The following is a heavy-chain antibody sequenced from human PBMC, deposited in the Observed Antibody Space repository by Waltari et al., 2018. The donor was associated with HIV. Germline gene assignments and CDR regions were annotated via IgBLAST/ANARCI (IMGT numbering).Heavy chain of an antibody. CDR3: ARAPPYSTRWFYDAFDI. Sequence: QVQLVESGGGVVQPGRSLRLSCAAPVYTFSTSAVHWVRQAPGEGLEWVALISYDGSDESYADSVKGRFTISRDNSKNTLYLQMNSLRAEDTAVYYCARAPPYSTRWFYDAFDIWGQGTMVTVSS. V-gene: IGHV3-30*01. CDR1: VYTFSTSA. J-gene: IGHJ3*02. CDR2: ISYDGSDE. D-gene: IGHD6-13*01.